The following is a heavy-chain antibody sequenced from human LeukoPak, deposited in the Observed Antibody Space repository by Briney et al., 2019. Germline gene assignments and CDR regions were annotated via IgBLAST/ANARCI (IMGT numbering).Heavy chain of an antibody. Sequence: GGSLRLSCAASGFTFDDYAMHWVRQAPGKGLEWVSLISWDGGITYYADSVKGRFTISRDNSKNSLHLQMSSLRAEDAALDYCAKGISRYGSGSSVRRNFYYYYYMDVWGKGTTVTVSS. CDR2: ISWDGGIT. D-gene: IGHD3-10*01. CDR1: GFTFDDYA. J-gene: IGHJ6*03. CDR3: AKGISRYGSGSSVRRNFYYYYYMDV. V-gene: IGHV3-43D*03.